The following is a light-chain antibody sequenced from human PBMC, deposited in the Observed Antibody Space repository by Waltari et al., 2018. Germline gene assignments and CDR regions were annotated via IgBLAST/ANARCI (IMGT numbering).Light chain of an antibody. J-gene: IGKJ4*01. V-gene: IGKV3-11*01. CDR1: QNVRTF. Sequence: DIVLTQSPATLSLSPGERATLSCRASQNVRTFLAWYQQQPVQAHRLLIYDASNRAIGMPARFSGSGSWIAFTLTISSLEPEDCAVYYCQQRFDWPLTFGGGTKVEIK. CDR2: DAS. CDR3: QQRFDWPLT.